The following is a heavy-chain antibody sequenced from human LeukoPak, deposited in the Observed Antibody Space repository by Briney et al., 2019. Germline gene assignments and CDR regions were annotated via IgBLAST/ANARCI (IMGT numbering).Heavy chain of an antibody. CDR3: AKYCSGGSCYPNYGDYVGY. CDR1: GFTFSNYW. V-gene: IGHV3-23*01. J-gene: IGHJ4*02. D-gene: IGHD2-15*01. CDR2: ISGSGGST. Sequence: PGGSLRLSCAASGFTFSNYWMTWVRQAPGKGLEWVSAISGSGGSTYYADSVKGRFTISRDNSKNTLYLQMNSLRAEDTAVYYCAKYCSGGSCYPNYGDYVGYWGQGTLVTVSS.